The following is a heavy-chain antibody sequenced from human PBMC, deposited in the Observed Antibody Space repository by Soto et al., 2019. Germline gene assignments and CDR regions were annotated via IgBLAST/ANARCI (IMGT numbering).Heavy chain of an antibody. V-gene: IGHV4-31*03. CDR2: IYYSGST. Sequence: QVQLQESGPGLVKPSQTLSLTCTVSGGSVRSGGYYWSWIRQHPGTGLEWIGNIYYSGSTYYNPSLKSRVTISVDTSKNQFSLILSSVTAADTAVYYCASDLYFGSGSYFDYWGQGILVTVSS. D-gene: IGHD3-10*01. CDR1: GGSVRSGGYY. CDR3: ASDLYFGSGSYFDY. J-gene: IGHJ4*02.